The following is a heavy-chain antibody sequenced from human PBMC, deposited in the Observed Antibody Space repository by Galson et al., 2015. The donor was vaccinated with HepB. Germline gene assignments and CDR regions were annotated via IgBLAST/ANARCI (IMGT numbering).Heavy chain of an antibody. V-gene: IGHV3-74*01. Sequence: SLRLSCAASGFTFTSYWMHWVRQAPGKGLVWVSRINSDGSSTNYAGSVKGRFTISRDNAKTTLYLQMNSLRAEDTAVYYCARGYSGGMDLWGQGTTVTVSS. CDR2: INSDGSST. J-gene: IGHJ6*02. D-gene: IGHD1-26*01. CDR1: GFTFTSYW. CDR3: ARGYSGGMDL.